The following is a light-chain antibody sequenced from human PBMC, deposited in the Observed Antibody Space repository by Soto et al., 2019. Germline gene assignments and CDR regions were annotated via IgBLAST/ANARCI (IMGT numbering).Light chain of an antibody. CDR2: EVS. Sequence: ALTQPASVSGSPGQSITISCTGTSSDVGGYNYVSWYQQHPGKAPKLMIYEVSNRPSGVSNRFSGSKSGNTASLTISGLQAEDEADYYCSSYTSSSTRVFGTWTKVTVL. CDR1: SSDVGGYNY. V-gene: IGLV2-14*01. J-gene: IGLJ1*01. CDR3: SSYTSSSTRV.